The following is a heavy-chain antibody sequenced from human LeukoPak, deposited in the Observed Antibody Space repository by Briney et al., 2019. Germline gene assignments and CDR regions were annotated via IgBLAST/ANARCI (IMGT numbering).Heavy chain of an antibody. J-gene: IGHJ3*01. D-gene: IGHD4-17*01. V-gene: IGHV3-23*01. Sequence: GGSLGLSCAASGFTFSSYAMSWVRQAPGRGLEWVSAISGSGGTTQYTDSVMGRFTISRDNSRDTLYLQMHSLRLGDTAMYYCAKDPNGDYVGAFDFWGQGIMVTVSS. CDR1: GFTFSSYA. CDR3: AKDPNGDYVGAFDF. CDR2: ISGSGGTT.